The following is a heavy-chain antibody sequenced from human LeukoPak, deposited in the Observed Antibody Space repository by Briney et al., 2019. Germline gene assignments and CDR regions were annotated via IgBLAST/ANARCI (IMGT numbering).Heavy chain of an antibody. J-gene: IGHJ4*02. D-gene: IGHD6-13*01. CDR2: IYTSGST. Sequence: AAETLSLTCTLSGDFISRYYWGWIRQPAGKGLEGIGRIYTSGSTNYNPSLKSRVTMSVDTSKTQFSLKLSSVTAADTAVYYCAKHSSSVRAYFDYWGQGTLVNVSS. CDR1: GDFISRYY. CDR3: AKHSSSVRAYFDY. V-gene: IGHV4-4*07.